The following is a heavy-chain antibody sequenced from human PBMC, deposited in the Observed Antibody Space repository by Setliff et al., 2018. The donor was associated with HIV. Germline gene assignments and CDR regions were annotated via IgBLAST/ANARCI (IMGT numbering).Heavy chain of an antibody. J-gene: IGHJ3*02. CDR3: ARNPCSCGSCPDAFDI. CDR1: GGSISSYY. D-gene: IGHD2-15*01. Sequence: SETLSLTCTVSGGSISSYYWSWIRQPPGKGLEWIGYIYYSGSTNYNPSLKSRVTISVDTSKNQFSLKLSSVTAADTAVYYCARNPCSCGSCPDAFDIWGQGTMVTVSS. V-gene: IGHV4-59*01. CDR2: IYYSGST.